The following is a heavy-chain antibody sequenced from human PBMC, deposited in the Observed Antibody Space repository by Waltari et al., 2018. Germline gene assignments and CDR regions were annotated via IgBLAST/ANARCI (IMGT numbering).Heavy chain of an antibody. J-gene: IGHJ4*02. D-gene: IGHD6-19*01. CDR2: INQSGST. Sequence: QLQLQQWGAGLLKPSETLSLTCAVYGGSFSGYSWSWIRQPPGKGLEWIGEINQSGSTNYNPSLKSRVTISVDTSKNQFSLKLSSVTAADTAVYYCARGSRSSGWPFDYWGQGTLVTVSS. V-gene: IGHV4-34*01. CDR3: ARGSRSSGWPFDY. CDR1: GGSFSGYS.